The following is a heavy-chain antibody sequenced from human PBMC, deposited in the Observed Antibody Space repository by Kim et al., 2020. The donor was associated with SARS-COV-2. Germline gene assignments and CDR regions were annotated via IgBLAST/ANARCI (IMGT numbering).Heavy chain of an antibody. CDR2: INTNTGNP. CDR1: GYTFTSYA. CDR3: ARDKVWLTSIYYGMDV. Sequence: ASVKVSCKASGYTFTSYAMNWVRQAPGQGLEWMGWINTNTGNPTYAQGFTGRFVFSLDTSVSTAYLQISSLKAEDTAVYYCARDKVWLTSIYYGMDVWGQGTTVTVSS. J-gene: IGHJ6*02. V-gene: IGHV7-4-1*02. D-gene: IGHD6-19*01.